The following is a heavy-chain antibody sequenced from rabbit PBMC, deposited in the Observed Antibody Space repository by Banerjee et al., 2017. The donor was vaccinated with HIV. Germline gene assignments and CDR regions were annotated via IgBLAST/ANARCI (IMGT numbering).Heavy chain of an antibody. CDR1: GFSFSGNYY. J-gene: IGHJ4*01. Sequence: QEQLVESGGGLVQPEGSLTLTCTASGFSFSGNYYMSWVRQAPGKGLEWIACIYAGSSGSTYYANWAKGRFTISKTSSTTVTLQMTSLTAADTATYFCAREPYAGYAGVGYGGFNLWGPGTLVTVS. CDR3: AREPYAGYAGVGYGGFNL. D-gene: IGHD4-2*01. CDR2: IYAGSSGST. V-gene: IGHV1S45*01.